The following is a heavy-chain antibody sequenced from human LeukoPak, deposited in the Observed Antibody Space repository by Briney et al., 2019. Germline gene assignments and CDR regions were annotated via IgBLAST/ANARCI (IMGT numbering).Heavy chain of an antibody. J-gene: IGHJ6*03. CDR2: IYYSGST. Sequence: SETLSLTCSVSGGSISSYYWSWIRQPPGKGLEWIGYIYYSGSTYYNPSLRSRVTISVDTSKNQFSLKLSSVTAADTAVYYCARSSEGRYYYDSSGFSYYYYYMDVWGKGTTVTISS. V-gene: IGHV4-59*01. CDR1: GGSISSYY. D-gene: IGHD3-22*01. CDR3: ARSSEGRYYYDSSGFSYYYYYMDV.